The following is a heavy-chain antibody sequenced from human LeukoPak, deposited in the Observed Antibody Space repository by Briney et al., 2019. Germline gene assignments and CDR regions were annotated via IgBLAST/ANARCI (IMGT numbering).Heavy chain of an antibody. J-gene: IGHJ3*01. V-gene: IGHV1-2*02. CDR2: INPNTGGT. CDR3: ARDGADNSGYYFGSL. D-gene: IGHD3-22*01. CDR1: GYTFPVYY. Sequence: ASVKVSCKASGYTFPVYYMHWVRQAPGQGLEWMGWINPNTGGTNYAQKFQGRVTMTRDTSISTAYMELSSLRSDDTAVYYCARDGADNSGYYFGSLWGQGTMVTVSS.